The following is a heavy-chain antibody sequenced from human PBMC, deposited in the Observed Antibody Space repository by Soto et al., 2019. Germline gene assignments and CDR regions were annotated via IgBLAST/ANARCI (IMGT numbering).Heavy chain of an antibody. CDR3: ARLHGYCLDPRCSGHYALDA. J-gene: IGHJ6*02. D-gene: IGHD2-2*03. Sequence: PSETLSLTCTVSGGSISSSSYSWGWIRQPPGKGPEWIGTFYYSGSTYYNPSLKSRVTISVDTTKNQFFLKLNSVTAADTAVYYCARLHGYCLDPRCSGHYALDACGQATTV. V-gene: IGHV4-39*01. CDR2: FYYSGST. CDR1: GGSISSSSYS.